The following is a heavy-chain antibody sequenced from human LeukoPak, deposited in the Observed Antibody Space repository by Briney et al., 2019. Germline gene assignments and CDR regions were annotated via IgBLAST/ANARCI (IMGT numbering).Heavy chain of an antibody. CDR3: AKGSYYDSSGSFYFDY. J-gene: IGHJ4*02. Sequence: GGSLRLSCAASGFTFSSYAMSWVRQAPGKGLEWVSAISGSGGNTYYADSVKGRFTISRDNSKNTLYLQMNSLRAEDTAAYYCAKGSYYDSSGSFYFDYWGQGTLVTVSS. CDR2: ISGSGGNT. V-gene: IGHV3-23*01. CDR1: GFTFSSYA. D-gene: IGHD3-22*01.